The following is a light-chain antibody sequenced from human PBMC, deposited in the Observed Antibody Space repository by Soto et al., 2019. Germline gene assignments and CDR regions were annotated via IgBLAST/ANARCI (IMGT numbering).Light chain of an antibody. CDR2: DAS. Sequence: EIVLTQSPGTLSLSPGERATLSCRSSQSVSSSFLAWYQQKPGQAPRLLIYDASNRATGIPARFSGSGSGTDFTLTISSLEPEDFAVYYCQQRSSWPRITFGQGTRLEIK. CDR3: QQRSSWPRIT. J-gene: IGKJ5*01. CDR1: QSVSSSF. V-gene: IGKV3-11*01.